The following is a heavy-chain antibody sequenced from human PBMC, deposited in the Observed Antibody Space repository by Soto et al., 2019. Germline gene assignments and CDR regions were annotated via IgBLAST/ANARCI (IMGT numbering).Heavy chain of an antibody. Sequence: SETLSLTCTVSGGSISSYYWSWIRQPPGKGLEWIGYIYYSGITNYNPSLKSRVTISVDSSKNQFSLRLSSVTAADTAVYYCARGRGRANDYYFDYWGQGALVTVSS. D-gene: IGHD3-16*01. J-gene: IGHJ4*02. CDR1: GGSISSYY. CDR3: ARGRGRANDYYFDY. V-gene: IGHV4-59*01. CDR2: IYYSGIT.